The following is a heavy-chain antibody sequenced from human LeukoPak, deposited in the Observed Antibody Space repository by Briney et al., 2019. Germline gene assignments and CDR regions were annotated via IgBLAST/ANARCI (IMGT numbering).Heavy chain of an antibody. CDR2: IWYDGSNK. CDR1: GFTFSSYG. V-gene: IGHV3-33*01. Sequence: QPGGSLRLSCAASGFTFSSYGMHWVRQAPGKGLEWVAVIWYDGSNKYYADSVKGRFTISRDNSKNTLYLQMNSLRAEDTAVYYCARERYYYDSSGLTDYFDYWGQGTLVTVSS. CDR3: ARERYYYDSSGLTDYFDY. D-gene: IGHD3-22*01. J-gene: IGHJ4*02.